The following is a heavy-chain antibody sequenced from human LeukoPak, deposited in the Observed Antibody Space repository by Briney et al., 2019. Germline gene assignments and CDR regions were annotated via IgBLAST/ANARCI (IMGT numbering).Heavy chain of an antibody. CDR1: GYTFTSYD. CDR3: ARAGATYDYYYMDV. Sequence: ASVKVSCKASGYTFTSYDINWVRQATGQGLEWMGWMNPNSGNTGYAQKFQGRVTMNRNTSISTAYMELSSLRSEDTAVYYCARAGATYDYYYMDVWGKGTTVTVSS. J-gene: IGHJ6*03. CDR2: MNPNSGNT. V-gene: IGHV1-8*01.